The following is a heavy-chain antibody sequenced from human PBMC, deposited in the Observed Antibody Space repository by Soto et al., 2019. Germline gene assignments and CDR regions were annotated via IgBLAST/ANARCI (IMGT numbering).Heavy chain of an antibody. CDR2: INHSGST. V-gene: IGHV4-34*01. D-gene: IGHD2-2*01. CDR3: ASRKLGYCSSTSCYRRKGTNFDY. J-gene: IGHJ4*02. CDR1: GGSFSGYY. Sequence: SETLSLTCAVYGGSFSGYYWSWIRQPPGKGLEWIGEINHSGSTNYNPSLKSRVTISVETSKNQFSLKLSSVTAADTAVYYCASRKLGYCSSTSCYRRKGTNFDYWGQGTLVTVSS.